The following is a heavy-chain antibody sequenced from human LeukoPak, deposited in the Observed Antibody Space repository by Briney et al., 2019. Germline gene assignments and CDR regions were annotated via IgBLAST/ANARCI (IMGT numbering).Heavy chain of an antibody. J-gene: IGHJ4*02. CDR1: GFTFSSYS. CDR2: IKQDGSEK. V-gene: IGHV3-7*03. D-gene: IGHD1-26*01. Sequence: GGSLRLSCAASGFTFSSYSMNWVRQAPGKGLEWVANIKQDGSEKYYVDSVKGRFTISRDNAKNSLYLQMNSLRAEDTAVYYCARGREGGKTPFDYWGQGTLVTVSS. CDR3: ARGREGGKTPFDY.